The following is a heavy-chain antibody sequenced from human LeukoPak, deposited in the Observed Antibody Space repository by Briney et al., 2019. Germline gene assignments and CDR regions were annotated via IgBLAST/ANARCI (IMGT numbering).Heavy chain of an antibody. CDR3: AREGATERAFDI. CDR2: INHSGST. J-gene: IGHJ3*02. CDR1: GGSFSGHY. Sequence: SETLSLTCAVYGGSFSGHYWSWIRQPPGKGLEWIGEINHSGSTNYNPSLKSRVTISVDTSKNQFSLKLSSVTAADTAVYYCAREGATERAFDIWGQGTMVTVSS. D-gene: IGHD1-26*01. V-gene: IGHV4-34*01.